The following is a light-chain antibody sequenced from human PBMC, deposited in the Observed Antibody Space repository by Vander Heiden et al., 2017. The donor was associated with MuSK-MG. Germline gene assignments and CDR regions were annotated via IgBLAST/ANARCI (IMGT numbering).Light chain of an antibody. J-gene: IGKJ1*01. Sequence: EIVLTQSPGTLSLSPGERATLSCRASQSVSSSYLAWYQQKPGQAPRLLIYGASSRATGIPDRFSGSGYGTDFTLTISRREPEDFAVYYCQQDGSSQTWTFGQGTKVEIK. CDR1: QSVSSSY. CDR3: QQDGSSQTWT. CDR2: GAS. V-gene: IGKV3-20*01.